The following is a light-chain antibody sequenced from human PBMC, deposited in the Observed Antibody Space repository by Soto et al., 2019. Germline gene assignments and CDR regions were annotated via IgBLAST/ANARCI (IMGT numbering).Light chain of an antibody. CDR3: QQYNNWTLT. CDR1: QSVSGN. CDR2: GAS. V-gene: IGKV3-15*01. J-gene: IGKJ4*01. Sequence: EIVMTQSPATLSVSPGERATLSCSASQSVSGNLAWYQQKPCQPPRLLIYGASTRATGIPARFSGSGSGTDFTLAIRSLQPEDIAVYYCQQYNNWTLTFGGGTKVEIK.